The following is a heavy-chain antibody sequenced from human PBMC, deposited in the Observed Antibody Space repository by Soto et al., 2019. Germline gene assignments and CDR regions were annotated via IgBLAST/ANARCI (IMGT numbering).Heavy chain of an antibody. Sequence: ASVKVSCKTFGYTFTIYGISWVLQAPGQGLEWMGWISAYNGHTNYAQKLQGRVTMTMDTSRNTAFMELRGLRSDDTAVYYCARADTLTGTTQYYFDYWGQGTLVTVSS. CDR3: ARADTLTGTTQYYFDY. V-gene: IGHV1-18*01. D-gene: IGHD1-20*01. J-gene: IGHJ4*01. CDR1: GYTFTIYG. CDR2: ISAYNGHT.